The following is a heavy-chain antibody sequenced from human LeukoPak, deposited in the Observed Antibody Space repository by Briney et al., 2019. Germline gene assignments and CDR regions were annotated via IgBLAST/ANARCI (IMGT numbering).Heavy chain of an antibody. J-gene: IGHJ4*02. Sequence: SETLSPTCTVSGGSISSSSYYWGWIREPPGKGLEWIGRIYYSGSTHYIPTLKGPVTIPVDTSKTQFSLKLSSVTAADTAGYYCARESIIGYCSGGSCSSYYFDYWGQGTLVTVSS. CDR2: IYYSGST. CDR1: GGSISSSSYY. D-gene: IGHD2-15*01. V-gene: IGHV4-39*07. CDR3: ARESIIGYCSGGSCSSYYFDY.